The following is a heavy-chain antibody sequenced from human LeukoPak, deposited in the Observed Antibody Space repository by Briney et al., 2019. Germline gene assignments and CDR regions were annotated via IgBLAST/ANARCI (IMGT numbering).Heavy chain of an antibody. D-gene: IGHD5-18*01. CDR2: ISSSGSTI. CDR3: AKDGGIQLIYYYYYYMDV. J-gene: IGHJ6*03. CDR1: GFTFSDYY. V-gene: IGHV3-11*04. Sequence: GGSLRLSCAASGFTFSDYYMSWIRQAPGKGLEGVSDISSSGSTIYYADSVKGRFTISRDNAKNSLYLQMNSLRAEDTAVYYCAKDGGIQLIYYYYYYMDVWGKGTTVTVSS.